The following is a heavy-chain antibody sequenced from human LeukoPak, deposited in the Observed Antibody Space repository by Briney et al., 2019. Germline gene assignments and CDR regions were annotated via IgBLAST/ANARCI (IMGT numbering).Heavy chain of an antibody. J-gene: IGHJ3*02. Sequence: GGSLRLSCAASGFTFSSYAMSWVRQAPGKGLEWVSAISGSGGSTYYADSVKGRFTISRDNSKNTLYLQMNSLRAEDTAVYYCAKDFIAARPSLRGAFDIWGQGTMVTVSS. CDR3: AKDFIAARPSLRGAFDI. CDR1: GFTFSSYA. V-gene: IGHV3-23*01. CDR2: ISGSGGST. D-gene: IGHD6-6*01.